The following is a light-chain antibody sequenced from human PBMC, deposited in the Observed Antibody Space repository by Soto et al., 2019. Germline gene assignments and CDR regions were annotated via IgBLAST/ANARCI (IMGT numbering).Light chain of an antibody. CDR1: QSVSGY. Sequence: EFVLTRSPGTLSLSPGDRATLSCRASQSVSGYLAWYQYKPGQPPRLLIYDASNRVTGIPARFSGSGFGTDFTLTISSLEPEDFAVYYCQQRADWPTFGPGTRVDLK. CDR2: DAS. J-gene: IGKJ3*01. V-gene: IGKV3-11*01. CDR3: QQRADWPT.